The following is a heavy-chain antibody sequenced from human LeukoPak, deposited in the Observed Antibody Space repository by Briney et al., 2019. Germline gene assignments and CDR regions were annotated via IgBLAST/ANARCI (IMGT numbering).Heavy chain of an antibody. J-gene: IGHJ4*02. D-gene: IGHD1-26*01. CDR2: IRYDGSNK. CDR1: GFTFSDYN. CDR3: TRDPILGAPDYFDY. Sequence: GGSLRLSCAASGFTFSDYNMHWVRQAPGKGLEWVAFIRYDGSNKYYADSVKGRFTISRDNSKNTMNLQMNNLREEDTAVCYCTRDPILGAPDYFDYWGQGTLVTVSS. V-gene: IGHV3-30*02.